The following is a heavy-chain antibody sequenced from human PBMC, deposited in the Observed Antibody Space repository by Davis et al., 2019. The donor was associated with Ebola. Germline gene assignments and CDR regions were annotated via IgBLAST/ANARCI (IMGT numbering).Heavy chain of an antibody. CDR1: GFTFSSYS. J-gene: IGHJ4*02. CDR2: ISSSSSYI. CDR3: ARDRSTYYDFWSGSISGDYFDY. V-gene: IGHV3-21*01. D-gene: IGHD3-3*01. Sequence: PGGPLRLSCAASGFTFSSYSMNWVRQAPGKGLEWVSSISSSSSYIYYADSVKGRFTISRDNAKNSLYLQMNSLRAEDTAVYYCARDRSTYYDFWSGSISGDYFDYWGQGTLVTVST.